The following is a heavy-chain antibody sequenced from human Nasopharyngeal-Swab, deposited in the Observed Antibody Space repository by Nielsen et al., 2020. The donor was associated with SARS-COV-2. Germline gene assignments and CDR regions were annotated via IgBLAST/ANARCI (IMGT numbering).Heavy chain of an antibody. CDR2: IKSSTDGGTT. D-gene: IGHD1-1*01. V-gene: IGHV3-15*01. CDR3: AADDVGSFS. J-gene: IGHJ5*02. Sequence: VRQAPGKGLEWVGRIKSSTDGGTTDYIAPVKGRFNISGDDSKNTLYLQMTSLKTEDTAVYYCAADDVGSFSWGQGTLVTVSS.